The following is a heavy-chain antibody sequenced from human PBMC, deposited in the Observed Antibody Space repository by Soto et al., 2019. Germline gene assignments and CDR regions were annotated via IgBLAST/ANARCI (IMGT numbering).Heavy chain of an antibody. J-gene: IGHJ6*02. CDR2: MSYDGSNK. V-gene: IGHV3-30-3*01. CDR3: ATSAVAMHYHYFYGLDV. D-gene: IGHD2-21*01. CDR1: GFTFTIYA. Sequence: GGSLRLSCAASGFTFTIYAIHWVRQAPGKGLEWVAVMSYDGSNKYYADSVKGRFTISRDTSENTLHLQMNSLRTEDTAVYYCATSAVAMHYHYFYGLDVWGQGTTVTVSS.